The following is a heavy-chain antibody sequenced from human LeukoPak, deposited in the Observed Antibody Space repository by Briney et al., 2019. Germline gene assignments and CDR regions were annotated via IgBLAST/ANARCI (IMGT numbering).Heavy chain of an antibody. V-gene: IGHV3-23*01. J-gene: IGHJ1*01. CDR1: GFTFSSYA. CDR2: ISGSGGST. D-gene: IGHD6-19*01. Sequence: GSLRLSCAASGFTFSSYAMSWVRQAPGKGLEWVSAISGSGGSTYYADSVKGRFTISRDNSKNTLYLQMNSLRAEDTAVYYCAKDLAVAGTRAEYFQHWGQGTLVTVSS. CDR3: AKDLAVAGTRAEYFQH.